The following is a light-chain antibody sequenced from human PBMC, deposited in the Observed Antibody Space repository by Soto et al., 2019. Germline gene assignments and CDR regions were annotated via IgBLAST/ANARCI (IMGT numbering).Light chain of an antibody. J-gene: IGKJ3*01. CDR3: QKYSSVPV. Sequence: DIQMTQSPTSLSASVGDRVTITCRASQGIRNFVAWYQQKPGKAPKLQIYAASTLQSGVPSRFSGSGSGKDFTLTINSLQSEDVATYSFQKYSSVPVFGPGTKGEIK. V-gene: IGKV1-27*01. CDR2: AAS. CDR1: QGIRNF.